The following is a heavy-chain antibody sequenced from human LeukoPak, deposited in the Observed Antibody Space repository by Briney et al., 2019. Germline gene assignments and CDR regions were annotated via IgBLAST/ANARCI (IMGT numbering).Heavy chain of an antibody. CDR1: GFTFGDYA. J-gene: IGHJ4*02. D-gene: IGHD2-15*01. CDR2: IRSKTYGGTT. Sequence: PGGSLRLSCTASGFTFGDYAMSWFRQAPGKGLEWVGFIRSKTYGGTTEYAASVKGRFTISRDDSKSIAYLQMNSLKTEDTAVYYCTRDDEGYCSGGSCLGYFDYWGQGTLVTVSS. V-gene: IGHV3-49*03. CDR3: TRDDEGYCSGGSCLGYFDY.